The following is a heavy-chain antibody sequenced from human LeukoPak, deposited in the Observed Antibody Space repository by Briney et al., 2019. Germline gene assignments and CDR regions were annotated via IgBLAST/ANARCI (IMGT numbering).Heavy chain of an antibody. Sequence: TGGSLRLSCAASGFTVSSNYMLWVRQAPGKGLEWVSVIYSGGSTYYADSVKGRFTISRDNSKNMLFLQMNSLRAEDTAVYYCAKVAGHEYYYYGMDVWGQGTTVTVSS. V-gene: IGHV3-53*01. J-gene: IGHJ6*02. CDR1: GFTVSSNY. CDR3: AKVAGHEYYYYGMDV. D-gene: IGHD6-19*01. CDR2: IYSGGST.